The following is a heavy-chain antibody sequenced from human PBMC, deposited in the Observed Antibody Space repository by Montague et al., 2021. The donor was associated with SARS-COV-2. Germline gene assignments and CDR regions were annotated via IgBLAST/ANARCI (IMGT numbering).Heavy chain of an antibody. CDR2: IYHSGNT. CDR3: VRENRIQLWQPNLYFGL. J-gene: IGHJ2*01. V-gene: IGHV4-59*01. Sequence: SETLSLTCSVSGGSISGYYWSWIRQPPGKGLEWIGYIYHSGNTKYNPSLKSRVSITVDTSKNQFSLRLSSVTAADTAVYYCVRENRIQLWQPNLYFGLWGRGTLVTVSS. D-gene: IGHD5-18*01. CDR1: GGSISGYY.